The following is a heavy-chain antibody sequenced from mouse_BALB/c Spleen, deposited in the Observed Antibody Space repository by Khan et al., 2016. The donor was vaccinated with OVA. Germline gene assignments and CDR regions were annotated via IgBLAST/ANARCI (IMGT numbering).Heavy chain of an antibody. CDR3: AREGLRGVALAY. Sequence: QVQLQQSGPELVKPGALVKISCKASGYTFTSYDINWVKQRPGQGIEWIGWIYHGDGSTKYNEKFKGKATLTEDNSSSTAYMQLSSLTSEKSAVYFCAREGLRGVALAYWGQGTSVPVSS. CDR2: IYHGDGST. CDR1: GYTFTSYD. D-gene: IGHD2-4*01. J-gene: IGHJ4*01. V-gene: IGHV1S56*01.